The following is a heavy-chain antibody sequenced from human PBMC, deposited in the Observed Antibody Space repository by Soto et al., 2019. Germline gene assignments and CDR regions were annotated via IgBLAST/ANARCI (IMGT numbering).Heavy chain of an antibody. V-gene: IGHV5-51*01. CDR3: ARGGVSTRTFDY. CDR1: GYNFAGYW. CDR2: IYPSDSDT. J-gene: IGHJ4*02. D-gene: IGHD3-3*01. Sequence: GESLKISCKGSGYNFAGYWIAWVRQMPGKGLELMGIIYPSDSDTRYRPSFQDQVTSSADKSISSAYLQWSSLRASDTAMYYCARGGVSTRTFDYWGQGTPVTVSS.